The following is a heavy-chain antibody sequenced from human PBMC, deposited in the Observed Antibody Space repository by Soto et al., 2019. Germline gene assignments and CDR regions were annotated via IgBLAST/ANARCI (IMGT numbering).Heavy chain of an antibody. CDR3: ATFTYCISTSCYQS. D-gene: IGHD2-2*01. CDR2: FDPEDGET. Sequence: GASVKVSCKVSGYTLTELSMHWVRQALGKGLEWMGGFDPEDGETIYAQKFQGRVTMTEDTSTDTAYMELSSLRSEDTAVYYCATFTYCISTSCYQSWGQGTLVTVSS. CDR1: GYTLTELS. V-gene: IGHV1-24*01. J-gene: IGHJ4*02.